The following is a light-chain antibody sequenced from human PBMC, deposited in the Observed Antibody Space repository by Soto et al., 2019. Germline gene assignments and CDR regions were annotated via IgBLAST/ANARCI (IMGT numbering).Light chain of an antibody. J-gene: IGKJ4*01. CDR2: KAS. V-gene: IGKV1-5*03. Sequence: DIQMTQSPSTLSASVGDRVTITCRASQSISSWLAWYQQKPGEAPKLLIYKASILEIGVPSRFSGSGSGTDFTLTISSLQPEDFATYYCQQSYSTLTFGGGTKVDIK. CDR1: QSISSW. CDR3: QQSYSTLT.